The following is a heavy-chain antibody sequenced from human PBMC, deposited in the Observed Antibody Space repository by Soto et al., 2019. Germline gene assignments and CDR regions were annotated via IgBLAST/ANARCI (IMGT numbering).Heavy chain of an antibody. CDR2: ISGSGGST. Sequence: TGGSLRLSCAASGFTFSSYAMSWVRQAPGKGLEWVSAISGSGGSTYYADSVKGRFTISRDNSKNTLYLQMNSLRAEDTAVYYCAKAVDYYDSSGYYPQGGYYYYGMDVWGQGTTVTVSS. CDR3: AKAVDYYDSSGYYPQGGYYYYGMDV. D-gene: IGHD3-22*01. J-gene: IGHJ6*02. V-gene: IGHV3-23*01. CDR1: GFTFSSYA.